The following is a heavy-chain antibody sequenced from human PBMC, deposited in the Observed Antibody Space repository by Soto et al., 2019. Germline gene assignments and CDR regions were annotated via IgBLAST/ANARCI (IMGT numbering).Heavy chain of an antibody. D-gene: IGHD1-26*01. CDR3: AKQELMDV. J-gene: IGHJ6*03. V-gene: IGHV3-23*01. CDR1: GFTFSTYV. Sequence: GGSLRLSCAASGFTFSTYVMSWVRQAPGKGLEWVSTISSAGGDTYYADSVKGRFTISRDNSQNTLYLQMNSLRAEDTAVYYCAKQELMDVWGKGTTVTVSS. CDR2: ISSAGGDT.